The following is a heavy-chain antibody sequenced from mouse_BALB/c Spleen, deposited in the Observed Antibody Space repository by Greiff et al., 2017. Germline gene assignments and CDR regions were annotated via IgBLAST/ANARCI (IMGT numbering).Heavy chain of an antibody. CDR1: GYTFTSYW. J-gene: IGHJ4*01. V-gene: IGHV1-53*01. Sequence: QVQLQQPGAELVKPGASVKLSCKASGYTFTSYWMHWVKLRPGQGFEWIGEINPSNGGTNYNEKFKGKATLTADKSSSTAYMQLNSLTSEDSAVYFCKFGVLRGVAMDDWGQGTSVTVSS. D-gene: IGHD1-1*01. CDR2: INPSNGGT. CDR3: KFGVLRGVAMDD.